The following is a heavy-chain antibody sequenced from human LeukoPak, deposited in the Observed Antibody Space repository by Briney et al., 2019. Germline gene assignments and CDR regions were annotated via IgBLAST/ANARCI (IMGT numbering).Heavy chain of an antibody. CDR2: INPNSGST. V-gene: IGHV1-2*02. D-gene: IGHD2-21*02. J-gene: IGHJ4*02. CDR1: GYTFTGYY. CDR3: ARSAYCGGDCYSYYFDY. Sequence: ASVKVSCKASGYTFTGYYMHWVRQAPGQGLEWMGWINPNSGSTNYAQKFQGRVTMTRDTSISTAYMELSRLRSDDTAVYYCARSAYCGGDCYSYYFDYWGQGTLVTVPS.